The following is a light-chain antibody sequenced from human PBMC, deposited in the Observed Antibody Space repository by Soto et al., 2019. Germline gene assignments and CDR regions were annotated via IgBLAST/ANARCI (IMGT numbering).Light chain of an antibody. CDR1: QNVFNY. Sequence: EIVLTQSPATLSLSPGERATLSCRASQNVFNYLAWYQQKPGQGPRLLIYDASNRATGIPGRFSGSGSETDFTLTISSLEPEDFAVYYCQQRHNWPLTFGGGTKVEIK. CDR3: QQRHNWPLT. CDR2: DAS. V-gene: IGKV3-11*01. J-gene: IGKJ4*01.